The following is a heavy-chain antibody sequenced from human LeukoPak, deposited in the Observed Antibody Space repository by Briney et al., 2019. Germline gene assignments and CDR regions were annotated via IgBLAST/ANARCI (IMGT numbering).Heavy chain of an antibody. CDR2: IYYSGST. D-gene: IGHD3-22*01. Sequence: SETLSPTCTVSGGSISSSSYYWGWIRQPLGKGLEWIGSIYYSGSTYYNPSLKSRVTISVDTSKNQFSLKLSSVTAADTAVYYCARDYSGYYDYRGQGTLVTVSS. CDR3: ARDYSGYYDY. V-gene: IGHV4-39*07. CDR1: GGSISSSSYY. J-gene: IGHJ4*02.